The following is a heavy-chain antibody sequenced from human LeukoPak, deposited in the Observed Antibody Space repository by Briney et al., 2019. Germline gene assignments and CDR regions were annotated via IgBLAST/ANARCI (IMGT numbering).Heavy chain of an antibody. V-gene: IGHV4-31*03. J-gene: IGHJ4*02. D-gene: IGHD1-14*01. CDR1: GGSISNGGYY. CDR2: IYDSGTT. Sequence: SQTLSLTCTVSGGSISNGGYYWSWIRQHPGKGLEWIGYIYDSGTTYYGPALQSRVTISVDTSDNKFSLKLRSLTAADTAVYYCARGGDRRGFDYWGQGTLVTVSS. CDR3: ARGGDRRGFDY.